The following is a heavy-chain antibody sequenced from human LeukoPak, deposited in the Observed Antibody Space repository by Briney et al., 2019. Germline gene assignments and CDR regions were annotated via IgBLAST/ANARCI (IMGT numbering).Heavy chain of an antibody. V-gene: IGHV1-18*04. J-gene: IGHJ4*02. CDR2: ISAYNGNT. CDR1: GYTFTGYY. Sequence: ASVKVSCKASGYTFTGYYMHWVRQAPGQGLEWMGWISAYNGNTNYAQNLQGRVTMTTDTSTSTAYMELRSLRSDDTAVYYCARGGWVVPAAMSDYWGQGTLVTVSS. CDR3: ARGGWVVPAAMSDY. D-gene: IGHD2-2*01.